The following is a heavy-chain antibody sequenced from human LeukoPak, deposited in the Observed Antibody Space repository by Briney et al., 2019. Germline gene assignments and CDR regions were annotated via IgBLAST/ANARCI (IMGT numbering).Heavy chain of an antibody. CDR1: GGSISSGGYY. CDR2: ISYSGST. J-gene: IGHJ4*02. D-gene: IGHD5-18*01. V-gene: IGHV4-31*03. CDR3: ARVRGYSYGELDY. Sequence: SQTLSLTCTVSGGSISSGGYYWSWIRQHPGKGLEWIGYISYSGSTYYNPSLNSRVTISVGTSKSQFSLKLSSVTAADTAVYYCARVRGYSYGELDYWGQGTLVTVSS.